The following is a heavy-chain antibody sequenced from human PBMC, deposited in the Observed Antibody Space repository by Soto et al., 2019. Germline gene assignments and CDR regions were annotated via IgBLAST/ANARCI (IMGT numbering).Heavy chain of an antibody. CDR3: ARDSRNYYYYMDV. J-gene: IGHJ6*03. CDR2: ISLSSSTI. Sequence: EVQLVESGGGLVQPGGSLRLSCAASGFTFSSYNMNWVRQAPGKGMEWISDISLSSSTIFYAASVNGRFTISRDNAKYSLYLQMNSLRAEDTAVYYCARDSRNYYYYMDVWGKGTTVTVSS. V-gene: IGHV3-48*01. CDR1: GFTFSSYN.